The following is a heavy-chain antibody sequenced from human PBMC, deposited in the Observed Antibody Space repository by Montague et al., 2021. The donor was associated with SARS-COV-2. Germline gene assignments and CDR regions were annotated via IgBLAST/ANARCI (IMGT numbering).Heavy chain of an antibody. CDR2: IWYDGSNK. Sequence: SLRLSLAAPGFTFSSYGMHWVRQAPGRGLEWVAVIWYDGSNKYYADSVKGRFTISRDNSKNTLYLQMNSLRAEDTAVYYCAKQFGYGSGSIDYWGQGTLVTVSS. V-gene: IGHV3-33*06. CDR3: AKQFGYGSGSIDY. CDR1: GFTFSSYG. D-gene: IGHD3-10*01. J-gene: IGHJ4*02.